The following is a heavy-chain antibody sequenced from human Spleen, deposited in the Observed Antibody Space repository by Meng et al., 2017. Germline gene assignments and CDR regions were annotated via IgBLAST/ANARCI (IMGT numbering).Heavy chain of an antibody. Sequence: GGSLRLSCAASEFTFSSHSMNWVRQAPGKGLEWVSSISSESAYVYYADSVKGRFTISRDNAKNSLYLQMNSLRAEDTALYYCAREKDTNMGNAFDIWGQGTMVTVSS. CDR1: EFTFSSHS. CDR2: ISSESAYV. V-gene: IGHV3-21*01. J-gene: IGHJ3*02. D-gene: IGHD5-18*01. CDR3: AREKDTNMGNAFDI.